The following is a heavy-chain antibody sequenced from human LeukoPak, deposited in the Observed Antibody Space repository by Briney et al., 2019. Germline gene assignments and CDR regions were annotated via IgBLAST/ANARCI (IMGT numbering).Heavy chain of an antibody. V-gene: IGHV4-59*08. D-gene: IGHD2-15*01. CDR1: GGSISSYY. CDR2: IYYSGST. Sequence: PSETLSLTCTVSGGSISSYYWSWIRQPPGKGLEWIGYIYYSGSTHYNPSLKSRLTISVDKSKNQLSLKLSSVTAADTAVYYCARRGGGWFDYWGQGTLVTVSS. CDR3: ARRGGGWFDY. J-gene: IGHJ4*02.